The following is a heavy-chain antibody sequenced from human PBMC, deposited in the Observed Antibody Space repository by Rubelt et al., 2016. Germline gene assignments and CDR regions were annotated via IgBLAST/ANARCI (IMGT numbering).Heavy chain of an antibody. CDR2: INPNSGDT. J-gene: IGHJ4*02. Sequence: QVQLVQSGTEVKKPGASVKVSCKASGYTFTGYYMHWVRQAPGQGLEWMGWINPNSGDTNYAQKFQGRVTMTRETSISAAYMELSRLGSDDTAVYYCARGSSGWSPFWGQGTLVTVSS. D-gene: IGHD6-19*01. CDR3: ARGSSGWSPF. CDR1: GYTFTGYY. V-gene: IGHV1-2*02.